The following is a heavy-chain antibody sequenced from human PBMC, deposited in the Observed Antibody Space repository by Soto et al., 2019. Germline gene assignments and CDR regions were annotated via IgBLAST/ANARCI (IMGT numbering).Heavy chain of an antibody. CDR2: IYYSGST. Sequence: PSETLSLTCTVSGDSVNPYYWSWIRQPPGKGLEWIGYIYYSGSTNYNPSLKSRVTISVDTSKNQFSLKLSSVTAADTAVYYCARRYGYSFDYWGQGTLVTVSS. V-gene: IGHV4-59*08. CDR1: GDSVNPYY. CDR3: ARRYGYSFDY. J-gene: IGHJ4*02. D-gene: IGHD1-1*01.